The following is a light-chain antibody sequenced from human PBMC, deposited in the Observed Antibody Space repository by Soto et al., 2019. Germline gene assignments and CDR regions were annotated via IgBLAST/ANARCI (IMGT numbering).Light chain of an antibody. CDR2: KAS. CDR1: QSISGW. CDR3: QQYHGYPWT. J-gene: IGKJ1*01. V-gene: IGKV1-5*03. Sequence: DIQLTPSPSTLSASVGDRVTITCRASQSISGWLAWYQQKPGKAPKLLIYKASSLQSGVPSRFSGSGSGTEFTLTLSSLQPDDFAVYYCQQYHGYPWTFGQGTKVDIK.